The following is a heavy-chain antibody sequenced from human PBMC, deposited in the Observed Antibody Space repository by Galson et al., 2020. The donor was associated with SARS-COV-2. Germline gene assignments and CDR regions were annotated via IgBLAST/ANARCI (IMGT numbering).Heavy chain of an antibody. CDR2: IYYSGST. CDR3: ARDEIVGAPRAFDI. J-gene: IGHJ3*02. V-gene: IGHV4-31*03. Sequence: ETSETLSLTCTVSGGSISSGGYYWSWIRQHPGKGLEWIGYIYYSGSTYYNPSLKSRVTISVDTSKNQFSLKLSSVTAADTAVYYCARDEIVGAPRAFDIWGQGTMVTVSS. CDR1: GGSISSGGYY. D-gene: IGHD1-26*01.